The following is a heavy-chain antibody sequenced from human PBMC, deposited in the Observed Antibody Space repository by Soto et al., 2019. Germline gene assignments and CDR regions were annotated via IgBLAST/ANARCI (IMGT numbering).Heavy chain of an antibody. D-gene: IGHD2-15*01. CDR2: ISGSGDDT. CDR3: AKIAGVAPPDTFDV. Sequence: EVQLLESGGGLVQPGGSLGLSCSASGFTFTFAMSWVRQAPGKGLEWVSAISGSGDDTHYADSVKGRFLISRDNSKNMLFLQMNSLRAEDTAIYYCAKIAGVAPPDTFDVWGPGTMVTVSS. CDR1: GFTFTFA. V-gene: IGHV3-23*01. J-gene: IGHJ3*01.